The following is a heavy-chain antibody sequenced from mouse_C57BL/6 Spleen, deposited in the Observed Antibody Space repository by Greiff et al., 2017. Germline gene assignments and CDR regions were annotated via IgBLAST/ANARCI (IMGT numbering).Heavy chain of an antibody. V-gene: IGHV5-9-1*02. Sequence: EVQRVESGEGLVKPGGSLKLSCAASGFTFSSYAMSWVRQTPEKRLEWVAYISSGGDYIYYADTVKGRFTISRDNARNTLYLQMSSLKSEDTAMYYCTREAHYSNYVTPFAYWGQGTLVTVSA. J-gene: IGHJ3*01. CDR2: ISSGGDYI. CDR3: TREAHYSNYVTPFAY. D-gene: IGHD2-5*01. CDR1: GFTFSSYA.